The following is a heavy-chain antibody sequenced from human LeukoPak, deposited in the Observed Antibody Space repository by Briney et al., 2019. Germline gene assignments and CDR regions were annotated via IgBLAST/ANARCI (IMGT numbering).Heavy chain of an antibody. Sequence: SETLSLTCTVSGGSISSSSYYWGWIRQPPGKGLEWIGSIYYSGSTYYNPSLKSRVTISVDTSKNQFSLKLSSVTAADTAVYYCARDWVDYGDHGHSYYFDYWGQGTLVTVSS. D-gene: IGHD4-17*01. CDR2: IYYSGST. V-gene: IGHV4-39*07. CDR1: GGSISSSSYY. J-gene: IGHJ4*02. CDR3: ARDWVDYGDHGHSYYFDY.